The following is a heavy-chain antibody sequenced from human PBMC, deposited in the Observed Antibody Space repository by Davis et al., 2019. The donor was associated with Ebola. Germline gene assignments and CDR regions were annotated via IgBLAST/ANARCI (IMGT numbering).Heavy chain of an antibody. J-gene: IGHJ5*02. CDR2: ISGSGDNT. CDR3: AKECSSTSCGRFDP. CDR1: GFTFSDYY. Sequence: GGSLTLSCAASGFTFSDYYMNWIRQAPGKGLEWISAISGSGDNTYYADSVKGRFTIPRDNSKNTLYVQMNTLRAEDTAVYYCAKECSSTSCGRFDPWGQGTLVTVSS. D-gene: IGHD2-2*01. V-gene: IGHV3-23*01.